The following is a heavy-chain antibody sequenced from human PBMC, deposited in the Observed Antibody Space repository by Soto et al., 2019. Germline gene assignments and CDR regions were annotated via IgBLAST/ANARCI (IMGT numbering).Heavy chain of an antibody. Sequence: EVQLVESGGGLVQPGGSLRLSCAASGFTFSSYDIHWVRQTTGKGLEWVSAIGTAGDTYYPGSVKGRFTISRENAKNSLYLQMNSLRAEDTAVYYCARAGYRGMDVWGQGTTVTVSS. D-gene: IGHD5-18*01. J-gene: IGHJ6*02. CDR2: IGTAGDT. CDR1: GFTFSSYD. V-gene: IGHV3-13*01. CDR3: ARAGYRGMDV.